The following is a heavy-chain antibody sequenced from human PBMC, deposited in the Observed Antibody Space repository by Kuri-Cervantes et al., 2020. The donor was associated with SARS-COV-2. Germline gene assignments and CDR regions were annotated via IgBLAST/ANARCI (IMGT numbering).Heavy chain of an antibody. CDR3: ARDSSGWYWALGY. J-gene: IGHJ4*02. D-gene: IGHD6-19*01. CDR2: INPNSGGT. CDR1: GYTFTGYY. V-gene: IGHV1-2*02. Sequence: ASVKVSCKASGYTFTGYYMHWVRQAPGQGLEWMGWINPNSGGTNYAQKFQGRVTMTRDTSISTAYMELSRLRSDDTAVYYCARDSSGWYWALGYWGQGTLVTVSS.